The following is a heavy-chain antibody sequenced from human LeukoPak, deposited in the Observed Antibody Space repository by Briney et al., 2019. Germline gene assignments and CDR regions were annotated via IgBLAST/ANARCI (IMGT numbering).Heavy chain of an antibody. Sequence: PSETLSLTCAVYGGSFSGYYWSWIRQPPGKGLEWIGEINHSGSTNYNPSLKSRVTISVDTSKNQFSLKLSYVTAADTAVYFCARGRISGGRHDVSDIWGQGTMVTVSS. CDR1: GGSFSGYY. D-gene: IGHD2-15*01. V-gene: IGHV4-34*01. J-gene: IGHJ3*02. CDR3: ARGRISGGRHDVSDI. CDR2: INHSGST.